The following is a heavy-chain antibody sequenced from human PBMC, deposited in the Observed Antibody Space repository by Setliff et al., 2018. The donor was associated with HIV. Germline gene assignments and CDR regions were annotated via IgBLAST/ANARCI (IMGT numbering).Heavy chain of an antibody. J-gene: IGHJ5*02. Sequence: PSETLSLTCAVSGGSISSGGYSWNWIRQPPGKGLEWIGYIYHSGSTFYNPSLKSRVTISVDRSKNQFSLKLTSVIAADTALYYCVRLYNSGVGGRGWFDPWGQGTLVTVSS. D-gene: IGHD6-19*01. V-gene: IGHV4-30-2*01. CDR3: VRLYNSGVGGRGWFDP. CDR2: IYHSGST. CDR1: GGSISSGGYS.